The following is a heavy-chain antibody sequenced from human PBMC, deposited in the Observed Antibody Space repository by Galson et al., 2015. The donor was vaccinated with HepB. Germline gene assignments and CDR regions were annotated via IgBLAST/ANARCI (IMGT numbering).Heavy chain of an antibody. V-gene: IGHV3-30*18. CDR1: GFTFSSYG. Sequence: SLRLSCAASGFTFSSYGMHWVRQAPGKGLEWVAVISYDGSNKYYADSVKGRFTISRDNSKNTLYLQMNSLRAEDTAVYYCAKSFNCNDATKNSYYYYGMDVWGQGTTVTVSS. CDR2: ISYDGSNK. D-gene: IGHD1-20*01. J-gene: IGHJ6*02. CDR3: AKSFNCNDATKNSYYYYGMDV.